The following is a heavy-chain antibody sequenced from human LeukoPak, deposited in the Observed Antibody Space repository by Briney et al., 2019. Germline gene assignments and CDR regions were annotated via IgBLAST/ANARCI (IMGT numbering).Heavy chain of an antibody. Sequence: PGGSLRLSCTVSGFTVSSNSWSWVRQAPGKGLEWVANIKQDGSEKYYVDSVKGRFTISRDNAKNSLYLQMNSLRAEDTAVYYCARDPIYFLYYFDYWGQGTLVTVSS. D-gene: IGHD2-2*02. J-gene: IGHJ4*02. CDR3: ARDPIYFLYYFDY. CDR2: IKQDGSEK. CDR1: GFTVSSNS. V-gene: IGHV3-7*01.